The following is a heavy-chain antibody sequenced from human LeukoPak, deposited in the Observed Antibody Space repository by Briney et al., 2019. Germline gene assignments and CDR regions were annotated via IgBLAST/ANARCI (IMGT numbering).Heavy chain of an antibody. CDR3: ARGTRDPPFDY. V-gene: IGHV4-31*03. Sequence: SETLSLTCTVSGGSISSGGYYWSWIRQHPGKGLEWIGYIYYSGSTYYNPSLKSRVTISVDTSKNQFSLKLSSVTAADTAVYYCARGTRDPPFDYWGQGTLVTVSS. J-gene: IGHJ4*02. CDR2: IYYSGST. CDR1: GGSISSGGYY.